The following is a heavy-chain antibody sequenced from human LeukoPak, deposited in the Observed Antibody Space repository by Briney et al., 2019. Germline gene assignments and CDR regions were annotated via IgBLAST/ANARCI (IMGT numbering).Heavy chain of an antibody. CDR1: GFNFSSYW. CDR2: IKQDGSEK. D-gene: IGHD3-22*01. CDR3: AKGYDTG. Sequence: GGSLRLSCAASGFNFSSYWMTWVRQAPGKGLEWVANIKQDGSEKYYVDSVKGRFTISRDNAKNSLYLQMNNLRAEDTAIYYCAKGYDTGGGQGTLVTVSS. V-gene: IGHV3-7*01. J-gene: IGHJ4*02.